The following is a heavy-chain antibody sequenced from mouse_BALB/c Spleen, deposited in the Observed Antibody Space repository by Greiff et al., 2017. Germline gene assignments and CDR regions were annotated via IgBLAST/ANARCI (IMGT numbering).Heavy chain of an antibody. J-gene: IGHJ4*01. D-gene: IGHD2-14*01. CDR2: IDPENGDT. CDR3: KREGTPEDAMDY. Sequence: VQLQQSGAELVMPGASVKMSCKASGYTFTDYWMHWVKQRPEQGLEWIGCIDPENGDTDYNPKFQGKATMTADTSSNTAYLQLSSLTSEDTAVYYCKREGTPEDAMDYWGQGTSVTVSS. CDR1: GYTFTDYW. V-gene: IGHV14-4*02.